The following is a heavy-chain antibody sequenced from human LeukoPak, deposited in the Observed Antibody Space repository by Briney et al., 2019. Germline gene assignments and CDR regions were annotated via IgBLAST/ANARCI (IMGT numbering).Heavy chain of an antibody. J-gene: IGHJ3*01. D-gene: IGHD3-22*01. Sequence: GGSLRLSCITSGFNFGDYGMSWVRQAPGKGLEWVSFISGSGGSTHYADSVKGRLTISRDNFKNTLYLHMNSLRVEDTAVYYCARVGWTMITGLWGQGTMVTVSS. CDR2: ISGSGGST. CDR1: GFNFGDYG. CDR3: ARVGWTMITGL. V-gene: IGHV3-23*01.